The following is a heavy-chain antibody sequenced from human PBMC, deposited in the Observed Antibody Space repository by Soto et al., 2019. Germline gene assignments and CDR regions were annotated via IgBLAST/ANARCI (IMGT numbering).Heavy chain of an antibody. D-gene: IGHD3-22*01. CDR3: ARDTYYYDSSDHFSADAFDI. J-gene: IGHJ3*02. CDR1: GFTSSSYW. Sequence: EVQLVESGGGLVQPGGSLRLSCAASGFTSSSYWIHWVRQAPGKGLVWVSRISNDGSSTNYADSVKGRFTISRDNAKNTVYLQINSLRADDTAVYYCARDTYYYDSSDHFSADAFDIWGQGTMVTVSS. CDR2: ISNDGSST. V-gene: IGHV3-74*01.